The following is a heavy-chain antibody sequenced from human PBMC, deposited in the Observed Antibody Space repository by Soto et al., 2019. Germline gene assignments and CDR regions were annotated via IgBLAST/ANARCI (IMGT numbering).Heavy chain of an antibody. CDR3: ARDGEDIVVVVDATQQGYFDY. J-gene: IGHJ4*02. D-gene: IGHD2-15*01. V-gene: IGHV3-33*01. Sequence: GGSLRLSCAASGFTFSSYGMHWVRQAPGKGLEWVAVIWYDGSNKYYADSVKGRFTISRDNSKNTLYLQMNSLRAEDTAVYYCARDGEDIVVVVDATQQGYFDYWGQGTLGTVS. CDR1: GFTFSSYG. CDR2: IWYDGSNK.